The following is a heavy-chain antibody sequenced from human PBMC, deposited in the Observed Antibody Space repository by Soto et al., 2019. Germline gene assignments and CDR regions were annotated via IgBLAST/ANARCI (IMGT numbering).Heavy chain of an antibody. V-gene: IGHV3-30*18. J-gene: IGHJ6*02. CDR2: ISYDGSNK. Sequence: AGGSLRLSCAASGFTFSSYGMHWVRQAPGKGLEWVAVISYDGSNKYYADSVKGRFTISRDNSKNTLYLQMNSLRAEDTAVYYCAKDLEPSDFWSGYYFQEPTIRRQQPTYRMDVWGQGTTVTVSS. D-gene: IGHD3-3*01. CDR3: AKDLEPSDFWSGYYFQEPTIRRQQPTYRMDV. CDR1: GFTFSSYG.